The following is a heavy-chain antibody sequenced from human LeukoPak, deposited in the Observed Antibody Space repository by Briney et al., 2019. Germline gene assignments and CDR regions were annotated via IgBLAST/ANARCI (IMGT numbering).Heavy chain of an antibody. J-gene: IGHJ4*02. CDR1: GGSISSSSYY. D-gene: IGHD1-26*01. CDR3: ARYGPIVGASPLDY. Sequence: SETLSLTCTVSGGSISSSSYYWGWIRQPPGKGLEWIGSIYYSGSTYYNPSLKSRVTISVDTSKNQFSLKLSPVTAADTAVYYCARYGPIVGASPLDYWGQGTLVTVSS. CDR2: IYYSGST. V-gene: IGHV4-39*01.